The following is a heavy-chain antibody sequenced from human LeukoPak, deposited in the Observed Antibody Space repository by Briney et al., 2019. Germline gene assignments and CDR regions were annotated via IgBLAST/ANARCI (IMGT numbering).Heavy chain of an antibody. CDR2: ISWNSGHK. Sequence: PGGSLRLSCAASGFTFDDYAMHWVRQAPGKGLEWVSGISWNSGHKGYADSVKGRFTISRDNAKNSLYLRMNSLRAEDTALYYCARDLYRIVVVPHYFDYWGQGTLVTVSS. J-gene: IGHJ4*02. V-gene: IGHV3-9*01. CDR3: ARDLYRIVVVPHYFDY. D-gene: IGHD3-22*01. CDR1: GFTFDDYA.